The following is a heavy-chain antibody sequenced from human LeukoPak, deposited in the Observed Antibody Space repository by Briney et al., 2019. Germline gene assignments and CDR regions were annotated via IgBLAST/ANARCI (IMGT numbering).Heavy chain of an antibody. CDR2: INHSGST. Sequence: SETLSLTCAVYVGSFSGYYWSWIRQPPGKGLEWIGEINHSGSTNYNSSLKSRVTISVDTPKNQFSLKLNSVTAADTAVYFCAKSGPAAGRPDAFDIWGQGTMVTVSS. CDR3: AKSGPAAGRPDAFDI. J-gene: IGHJ3*02. V-gene: IGHV4-34*01. CDR1: VGSFSGYY. D-gene: IGHD2-2*01.